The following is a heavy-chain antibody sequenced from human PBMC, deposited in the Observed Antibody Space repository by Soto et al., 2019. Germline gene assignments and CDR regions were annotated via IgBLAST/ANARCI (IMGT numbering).Heavy chain of an antibody. CDR3: ARLALRYFDWVSSDY. V-gene: IGHV4-34*01. J-gene: IGHJ4*02. CDR1: GGSFSGYY. Sequence: SETLSLTCAVYGGSFSGYYWSWIRQPPGKGLEWIGEINHSGSTNYNPSLKSRVTISVDTSKNQFSLKLSSVTAADTAVYYCARLALRYFDWVSSDYWGQGTLVTVSS. D-gene: IGHD3-9*01. CDR2: INHSGST.